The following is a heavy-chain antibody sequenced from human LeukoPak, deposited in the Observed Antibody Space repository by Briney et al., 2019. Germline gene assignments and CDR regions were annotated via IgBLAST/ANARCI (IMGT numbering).Heavy chain of an antibody. CDR2: INHSGST. Sequence: KSSETLSLTCAVYGGSFSGYYSSWIRQPPGKGLEWIGEINHSGSTNYNPSLKSRVTVSVDTSKNQFSLKLSSVTAADTAVYYCARGQEPLVATIHYYYMDVWGKGTTVTVSS. D-gene: IGHD5-12*01. CDR3: ARGQEPLVATIHYYYMDV. CDR1: GGSFSGYY. J-gene: IGHJ6*03. V-gene: IGHV4-34*01.